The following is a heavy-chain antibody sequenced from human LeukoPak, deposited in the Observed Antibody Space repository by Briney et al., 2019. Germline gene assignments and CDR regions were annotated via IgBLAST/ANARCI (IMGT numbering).Heavy chain of an antibody. CDR2: IYYSGST. CDR1: GGSISSGGYY. Sequence: PSETLSLTCTVSGGSISSGGYYWSWIRQHPGKGLEWIGYIYYSGSTYYNPSLKSRVTISVDTSKNQFSLKLSSVTAADTAVYYCARLVSSGWARDYYYYYGMDVWGQGTTVTVSS. D-gene: IGHD6-19*01. J-gene: IGHJ6*02. V-gene: IGHV4-31*03. CDR3: ARLVSSGWARDYYYYYGMDV.